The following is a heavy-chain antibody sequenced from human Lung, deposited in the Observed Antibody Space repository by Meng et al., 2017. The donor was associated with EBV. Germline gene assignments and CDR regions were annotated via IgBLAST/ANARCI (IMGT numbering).Heavy chain of an antibody. Sequence: QVQLQQVGAGLVKPSETLSPTCGVSGRSFSSSYWSWIRQPPGKGLEWIGYIYFSGSTYYNPSLKSRITISVDTSNNQFSLKLSSVTAADTAVYYCARGGTSSAPFDYWGQGTLVTVSS. CDR3: ARGGTSSAPFDY. V-gene: IGHV4-59*06. CDR1: GRSFSSSY. CDR2: IYFSGST. J-gene: IGHJ4*02. D-gene: IGHD2-2*01.